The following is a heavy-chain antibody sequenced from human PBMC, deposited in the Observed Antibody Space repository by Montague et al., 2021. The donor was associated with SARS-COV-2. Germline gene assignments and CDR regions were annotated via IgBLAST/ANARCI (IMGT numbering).Heavy chain of an antibody. V-gene: IGHV3-53*01. J-gene: IGHJ4*02. CDR3: ASLGSGWENDY. CDR1: GFTVSSNY. Sequence: SLRLSCSASGFTVSSNYMSWVRQAPGKGLEWVSVIYSGGSTYYADSVKGRFTISRDNPKNTLYLQMNSLRAEDTAVYYCASLGSGWENDYWGQGTLVTVSS. D-gene: IGHD6-19*01. CDR2: IYSGGST.